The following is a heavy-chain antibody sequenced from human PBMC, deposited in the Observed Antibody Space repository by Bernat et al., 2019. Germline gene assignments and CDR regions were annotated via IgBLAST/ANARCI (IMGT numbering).Heavy chain of an antibody. CDR2: IYYSGST. J-gene: IGHJ5*02. CDR3: ARENGYDFKFDP. V-gene: IGHV4-34*02. D-gene: IGHD5-12*01. Sequence: QVHLQQWGAGLLKPSETLSLTCAVYVGSFSGYYWSWIRQAPGKGLEWIGYIYYSGSTYYNPSLKSRVTISVDTSKNQFSLKLSSVTAADTAVYYCARENGYDFKFDPWGQGTLVTVSS. CDR1: VGSFSGYY.